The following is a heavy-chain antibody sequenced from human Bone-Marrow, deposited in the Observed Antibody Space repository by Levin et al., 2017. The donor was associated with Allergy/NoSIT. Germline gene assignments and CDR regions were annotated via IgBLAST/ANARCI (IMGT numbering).Heavy chain of an antibody. CDR1: GYTFTGYH. D-gene: IGHD3-22*01. CDR2: FNPNSGGA. V-gene: IGHV1-2*02. J-gene: IGHJ4*02. CDR3: VRVYYYDGSGYYYEDS. Sequence: RASVKVSCKASGYTFTGYHIHWVRQAPGQGLEWMGWFNPNSGGADYAQKFQGRVTMTRDTSFSTAYMELSRLRSDDTAVYYCVRVYYYDGSGYYYEDSWGQGTLVTVSS.